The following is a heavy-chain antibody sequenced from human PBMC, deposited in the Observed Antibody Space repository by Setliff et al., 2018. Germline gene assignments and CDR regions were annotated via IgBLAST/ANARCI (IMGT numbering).Heavy chain of an antibody. CDR2: INHSGST. CDR1: GGSFRGYY. J-gene: IGHJ5*02. D-gene: IGHD3-3*01. CDR3: ARGDFWSGYSDNLNWFDP. V-gene: IGHV4-34*01. Sequence: SETLSLTCAVYGGSFRGYYWSWNRQPPGKGLEWIGEINHSGSTNYNPSLKSRVTISVDTSKNHFSLKLSSVTAADTAVYYCARGDFWSGYSDNLNWFDPWGQGTLVTVSS.